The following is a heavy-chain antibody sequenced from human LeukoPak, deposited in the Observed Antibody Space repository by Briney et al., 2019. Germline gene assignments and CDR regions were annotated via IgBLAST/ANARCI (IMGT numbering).Heavy chain of an antibody. CDR2: ISWNSGSI. V-gene: IGHV3-9*01. Sequence: GRSLRLSCAASGFTFDDYAMHWVRQAPGKGLEWVSGISWNSGSIGYADSVKGRFTISRDNSKNTLYLQMNSLRAEDTAVYYCAKGDYGDYYFDYWGQGTLVTVSS. CDR1: GFTFDDYA. CDR3: AKGDYGDYYFDY. J-gene: IGHJ4*02. D-gene: IGHD4-17*01.